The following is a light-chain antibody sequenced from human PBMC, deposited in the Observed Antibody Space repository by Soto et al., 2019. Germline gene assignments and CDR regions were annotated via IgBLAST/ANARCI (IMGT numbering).Light chain of an antibody. Sequence: DIPMTQSPSTLSASVGDRVTITCRARQSISGWLAWYQQKPGKAPKLLIYDASNLESGVPSRFSGSGSGTEFTLTISSLQPDDFAAYYCHQYTSYSGTFGQGTKVEIK. CDR1: QSISGW. J-gene: IGKJ1*01. V-gene: IGKV1-5*01. CDR2: DAS. CDR3: HQYTSYSGT.